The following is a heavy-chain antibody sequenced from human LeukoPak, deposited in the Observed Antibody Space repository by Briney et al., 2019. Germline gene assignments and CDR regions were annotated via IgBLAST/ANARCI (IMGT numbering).Heavy chain of an antibody. J-gene: IGHJ4*02. CDR3: AKDWTKQAAGTLDY. CDR2: ISYDGSNK. Sequence: GGSLRLSCAASGFTFSSYGMHWVRQAPGKGLEWVAVISYDGSNKYYADSVKGRFTISRDNSKNTLYLQMNSLRAEDTAVYYCAKDWTKQAAGTLDYLGQGTLVTVSS. V-gene: IGHV3-30*18. D-gene: IGHD6-13*01. CDR1: GFTFSSYG.